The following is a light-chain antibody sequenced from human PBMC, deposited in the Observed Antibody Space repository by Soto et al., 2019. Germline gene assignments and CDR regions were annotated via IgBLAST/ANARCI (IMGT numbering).Light chain of an antibody. Sequence: EMVMTQSPATLSVSPGDGATLSCRASQSVGSNLAWFQQKPGQAPRLLIYGASTRATGIPARFSGSGSGTEFTPTISSLQSEEFAVYYCQQYYNWPRTFGQGTKLEIK. CDR3: QQYYNWPRT. CDR1: QSVGSN. J-gene: IGKJ2*01. V-gene: IGKV3-15*01. CDR2: GAS.